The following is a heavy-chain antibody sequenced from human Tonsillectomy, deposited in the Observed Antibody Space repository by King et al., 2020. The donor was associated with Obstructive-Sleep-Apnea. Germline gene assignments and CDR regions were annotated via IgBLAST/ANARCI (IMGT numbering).Heavy chain of an antibody. V-gene: IGHV3-21*01. J-gene: IGHJ5*02. CDR2: ISSSSSYI. CDR1: GFTFSSYS. D-gene: IGHD2-2*01. CDR3: ARGGVVVVPAALDP. Sequence: VQLVESGGGLVKPGGSLRLSCAASGFTFSSYSMNWVRQAPGKGLEWVSSISSSSSYIYYADSVKGRFTISRDNAKNSLYLQMNSLRAEDTAVYYCARGGVVVVPAALDPGGQGTLVTVSS.